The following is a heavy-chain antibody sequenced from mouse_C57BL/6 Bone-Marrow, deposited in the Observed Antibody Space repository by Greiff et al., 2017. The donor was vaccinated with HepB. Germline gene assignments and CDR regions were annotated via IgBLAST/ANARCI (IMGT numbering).Heavy chain of an antibody. CDR2: IDPETGGT. Sequence: QVQLQQSGAELVWPGASVTLSCKASGYTCTDYEMHWVKQTPVHGLEWIGAIDPETGGTAYNQKFKGKAILTADKSSSTAYMGLRSLTSEVSAVYYCTRGHGSSRYWYFDVWGTGTTVTVSS. CDR3: TRGHGSSRYWYFDV. D-gene: IGHD1-1*01. V-gene: IGHV1-15*01. J-gene: IGHJ1*03. CDR1: GYTCTDYE.